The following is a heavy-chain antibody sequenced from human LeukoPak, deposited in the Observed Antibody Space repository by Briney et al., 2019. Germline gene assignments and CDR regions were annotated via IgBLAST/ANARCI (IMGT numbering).Heavy chain of an antibody. J-gene: IGHJ6*02. D-gene: IGHD2-15*01. V-gene: IGHV3-48*04. CDR1: GFTFSSYS. CDR2: ISSSGSTI. CDR3: ARMIVVVATYYYYGMDV. Sequence: GGSLRLSYAASGFTFSSYSMNWVRQAPGKGLEWVSYISSSGSTIYYADSVKGRFTISRDNAKNSLYLQMNSLRAEDTAVYYCARMIVVVATYYYYGMDVWGQGTTVTVSS.